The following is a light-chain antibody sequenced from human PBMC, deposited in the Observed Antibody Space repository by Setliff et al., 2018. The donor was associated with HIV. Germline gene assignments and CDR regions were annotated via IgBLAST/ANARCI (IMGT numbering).Light chain of an antibody. CDR1: SSDVGSYNF. CDR2: DVT. V-gene: IGLV2-14*03. Sequence: QSALTQPASVSGSPGQSNTLSCTGTSSDVGSYNFVSWYQQHPGRAPKLMIYDVTKRPSGVSDRFSGSKSGNTASLTISGLQNEDEADYYCCSYTSSLTYVFGTGTKVTVL. CDR3: CSYTSSLTYV. J-gene: IGLJ1*01.